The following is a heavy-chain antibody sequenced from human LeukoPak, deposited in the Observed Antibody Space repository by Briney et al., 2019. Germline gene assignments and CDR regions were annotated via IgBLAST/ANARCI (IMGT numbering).Heavy chain of an antibody. CDR3: AKDLGYCSSTSCYFYYYYYYGMDV. J-gene: IGHJ6*02. V-gene: IGHV3-23*01. CDR2: ISGSGGST. CDR1: GFTFSSYA. D-gene: IGHD2-2*01. Sequence: PGESLGLSCAASGFTFSSYAMSWDRQAPGKGLEWVSAISGSGGSTYYADSVKGRFTISRDNSKNTLYLQMNSLRAEDTAVYYCAKDLGYCSSTSCYFYYYYYYGMDVWGQGTTVTVSS.